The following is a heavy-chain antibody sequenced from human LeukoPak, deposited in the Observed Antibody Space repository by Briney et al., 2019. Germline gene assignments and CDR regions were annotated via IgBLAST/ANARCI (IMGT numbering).Heavy chain of an antibody. CDR3: ARRIRGVTKSADYFDY. Sequence: PSETLSLTCTVSGGSISSYYWSWIRQPPGKGLEWIGYIYYSGSTNYNPSLKSRVTISVDTSKNQFSLKLRSVTAADTAVYYCARRIRGVTKSADYFDYWGQGTLVTVSS. CDR1: GGSISSYY. D-gene: IGHD3-10*01. CDR2: IYYSGST. V-gene: IGHV4-59*01. J-gene: IGHJ4*02.